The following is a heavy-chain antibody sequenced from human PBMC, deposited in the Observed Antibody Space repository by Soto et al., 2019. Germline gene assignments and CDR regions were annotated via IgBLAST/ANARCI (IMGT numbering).Heavy chain of an antibody. D-gene: IGHD2-21*01. Sequence: SETLSLTCTVSGVSTHNSHSFWGWIRQPPGKGLEFIGTVYYSGGAHYNSSLKSRVTISVDTANNQVSLRMRSLTAADTAVYYCGRVVEGATRHTDLDSWGQGTLVTVSS. CDR2: VYYSGGA. CDR1: GVSTHNSHSF. CDR3: GRVVEGATRHTDLDS. J-gene: IGHJ5*01. V-gene: IGHV4-39*01.